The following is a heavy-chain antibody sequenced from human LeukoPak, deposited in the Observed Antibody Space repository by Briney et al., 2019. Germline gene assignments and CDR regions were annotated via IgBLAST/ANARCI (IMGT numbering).Heavy chain of an antibody. Sequence: ETLSPTCTVSGGSITGVYTGWIRPPPGGGLGWIGCIYYSGSTNYNPSLKSRVTISVDTSKNQFSLKLSSVTAADTAVYYCARDGYSYGTPKEYGMDVWGQGTTVTVSS. CDR3: ARDGYSYGTPKEYGMDV. V-gene: IGHV4-59*01. J-gene: IGHJ6*02. CDR1: GGSITGVY. CDR2: IYYSGST. D-gene: IGHD5-18*01.